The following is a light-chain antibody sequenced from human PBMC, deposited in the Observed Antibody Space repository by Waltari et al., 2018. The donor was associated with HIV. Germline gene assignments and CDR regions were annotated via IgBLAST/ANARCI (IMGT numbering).Light chain of an antibody. CDR3: QXYDSXLSVHWV. CDR1: SSNIGAGYD. Sequence: QSVLTQPPSVSGAPGQXXTXXCXXSSSNIGAGYDVXXYQQLPGTAPQLRIYGTCKRPSGVPDRVSGSKSXTSSXLAITGLQAEDEADYYCQXYDSXLSVHWVFGGGTKLXXL. CDR2: GTC. J-gene: IGLJ3*02. V-gene: IGLV1-40*01.